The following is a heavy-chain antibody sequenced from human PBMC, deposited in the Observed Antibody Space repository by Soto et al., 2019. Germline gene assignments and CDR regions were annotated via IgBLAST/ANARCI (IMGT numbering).Heavy chain of an antibody. CDR1: GGSISSGGYS. Sequence: QVQLQESGPGLVKPSQTLSLTCTVSGGSISSGGYSWSWIRQHPGTGLEWIGYNYYSGSTYYNPSLKSPVTISVDTSKNQFALKLSSVTAADTAVYYCARAIAARRPPIYFDYWGQGSLVVVSP. D-gene: IGHD6-6*01. CDR2: NYYSGST. CDR3: ARAIAARRPPIYFDY. J-gene: IGHJ4*02. V-gene: IGHV4-31*01.